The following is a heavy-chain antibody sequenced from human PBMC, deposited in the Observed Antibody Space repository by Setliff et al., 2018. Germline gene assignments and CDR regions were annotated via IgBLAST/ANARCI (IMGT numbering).Heavy chain of an antibody. Sequence: GGSLRLSCAASGFTFSGYYMQWVRQAPGKGLEWVSAISSGGSAYYADSVKGRFTISRDNSKNTLYLQMNSLRAEDTAVYYCAKEVVTYVYDYWGQGTLVTVSS. CDR2: ISSGGSA. V-gene: IGHV3-23*01. CDR3: AKEVVTYVYDY. CDR1: GFTFSGYY. J-gene: IGHJ4*02. D-gene: IGHD3-16*01.